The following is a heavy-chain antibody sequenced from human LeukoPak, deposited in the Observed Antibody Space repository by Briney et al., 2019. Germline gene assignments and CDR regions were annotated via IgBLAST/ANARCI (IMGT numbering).Heavy chain of an antibody. CDR3: ARLDSGSYPDDDAFDI. D-gene: IGHD1-26*01. CDR1: GGSISSGGYY. J-gene: IGHJ3*02. V-gene: IGHV4-31*03. CDR2: IYYSGST. Sequence: SETLSLTCTLSGGSISSGGYYWSWIRQHPGKGLEWIGYIYYSGSTNYNPSLKSRVTISVHTSKNQFSLKVSSVTAADTAVYYCARLDSGSYPDDDAFDIWGQGTMVTVSS.